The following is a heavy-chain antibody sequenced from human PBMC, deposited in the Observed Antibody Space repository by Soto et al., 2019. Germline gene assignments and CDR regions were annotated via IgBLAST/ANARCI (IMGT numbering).Heavy chain of an antibody. CDR1: GFIFENFG. CDR3: AKNQGVELVPLATVDWFDP. J-gene: IGHJ5*02. V-gene: IGHV3-23*01. CDR2: ISGSGFKK. Sequence: GGSLKLSCAASGFIFENFGMSWVRQAPGKGLEWISSISGSGFKKYYADSVKGRFTISRDNSKSTVYLELNNLSAEDTAVYHCAKNQGVELVPLATVDWFDPWGQGSVVTVPS. D-gene: IGHD1-26*01.